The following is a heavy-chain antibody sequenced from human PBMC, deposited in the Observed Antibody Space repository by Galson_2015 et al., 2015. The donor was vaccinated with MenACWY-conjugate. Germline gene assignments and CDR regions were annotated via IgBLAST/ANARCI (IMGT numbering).Heavy chain of an antibody. D-gene: IGHD2-15*01. CDR3: VRDHGDVVAAVPGDYFAY. Sequence: SMRLSCAASGFTFSSYWMHWVRQVPGKGLMWVSRINRDGTSTTYAASVKGRFTISRDNAKKNLDLKRNSLSAEDTAMYYCVRDHGDVVAAVPGDYFAYWGRGTLVTVSS. CDR1: GFTFSSYW. V-gene: IGHV3-74*01. CDR2: INRDGTST. J-gene: IGHJ4*02.